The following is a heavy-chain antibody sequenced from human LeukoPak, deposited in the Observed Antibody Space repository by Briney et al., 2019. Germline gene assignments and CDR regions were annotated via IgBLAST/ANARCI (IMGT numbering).Heavy chain of an antibody. CDR2: IETNTGTP. CDR3: ARDREGYLA. V-gene: IGHV7-4-1*02. CDR1: GYSFTNYA. J-gene: IGHJ5*02. D-gene: IGHD1-1*01. Sequence: ASVKVSCKASGYSFTNYAMNWVRQAPRQGLDWMGWIETNTGTPTYAQGLTGRFVFSLDTSVSTAYLQISGLKADDTAVYYCARDREGYLAWGQGTLVTVSS.